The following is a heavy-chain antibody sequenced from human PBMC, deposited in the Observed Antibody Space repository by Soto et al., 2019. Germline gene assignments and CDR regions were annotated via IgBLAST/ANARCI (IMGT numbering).Heavy chain of an antibody. V-gene: IGHV3-30-3*01. D-gene: IGHD2-2*01. CDR2: ISYDGSNK. CDR1: GFTFSSYA. Sequence: QVQLVESGGGVVQPGRSLRLSCAASGFTFSSYAMHWVHQGPGKGLEWVALISYDGSNKYYADSVKGRFTISRDNSKNTLYLQMNSLRTEDTAVYYCGRCSSTSCHLGADYWGQGTLVTVS. CDR3: GRCSSTSCHLGADY. J-gene: IGHJ4*02.